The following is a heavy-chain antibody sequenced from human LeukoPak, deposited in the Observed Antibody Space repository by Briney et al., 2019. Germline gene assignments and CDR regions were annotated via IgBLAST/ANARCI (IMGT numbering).Heavy chain of an antibody. Sequence: PSETLSLTCAVYGGSFSGYYWSWIRQPPGKGLEWIGEINHSGSTNYNPSLKSRVTISVDTSKNQFSLKLSSVTAADTAVYYCARGLEAPLVVPAASYFDYWGQGTLVTVSS. J-gene: IGHJ4*02. CDR1: GGSFSGYY. CDR3: ARGLEAPLVVPAASYFDY. V-gene: IGHV4-34*01. D-gene: IGHD2-2*01. CDR2: INHSGST.